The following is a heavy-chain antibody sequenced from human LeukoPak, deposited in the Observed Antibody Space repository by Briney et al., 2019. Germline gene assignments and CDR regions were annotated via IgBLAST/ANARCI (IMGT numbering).Heavy chain of an antibody. D-gene: IGHD4-17*01. J-gene: IGHJ5*02. V-gene: IGHV4-34*01. CDR3: ARNDGDDWFDP. Sequence: GSLRLSCAASGFTFSSYAMSWIRQPPGKGLEWIGEINHSGSTNYNPSLKSRVTISVDTSKNQFSLKLSTVTAADTAVYYCARNDGDDWFDPWGQGTLVTVSS. CDR2: INHSGST. CDR1: GFTFSSYA.